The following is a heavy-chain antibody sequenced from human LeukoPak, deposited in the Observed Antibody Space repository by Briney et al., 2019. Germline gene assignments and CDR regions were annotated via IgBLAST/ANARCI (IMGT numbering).Heavy chain of an antibody. D-gene: IGHD6-13*01. CDR3: ARPVDSSIWYDALDI. CDR1: GFSISSYY. Sequence: SETLSLTCTVSGFSISSYYWTWIRQPPGKGLEWIGNIHYSGSPNYNPSLKSRVTMSLDTSKNQFSLKLSSVTAADTAVYYCARPVDSSIWYDALDIWGQGTVVTVSS. CDR2: IHYSGSP. V-gene: IGHV4-59*08. J-gene: IGHJ3*02.